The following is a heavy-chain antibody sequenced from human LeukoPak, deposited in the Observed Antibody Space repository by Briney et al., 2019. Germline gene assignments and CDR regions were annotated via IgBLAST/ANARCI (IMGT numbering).Heavy chain of an antibody. D-gene: IGHD2-15*01. CDR3: ARAACSGGSCYEFDY. CDR2: INPSGGST. Sequence: ASVKVSCKASGYTFTSYYMHWVRQAPGQGLEWMGIINPSGGSTSYAQKFQGRVTITADKSTSTAYMELSSLRSEDTAVYYCARAACSGGSCYEFDYWGQGTLVTVSS. V-gene: IGHV1-46*01. J-gene: IGHJ4*02. CDR1: GYTFTSYY.